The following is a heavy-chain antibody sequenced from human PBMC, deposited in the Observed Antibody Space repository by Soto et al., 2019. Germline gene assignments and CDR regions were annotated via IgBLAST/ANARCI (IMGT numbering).Heavy chain of an antibody. CDR2: INPKSGGT. V-gene: IGHV1-2*04. Sequence: ASVKVSCKASGYSFTDYHIHWVRQAPGQGLEWLGRINPKSGGTSTAQKFQGWVTMTTETSISKASMELTRLTSDDTAIYYCARGEAPDCYNGVGSLFCSHDMDVWG. CDR3: ARGEAPDCYNGVGSLFCSHDMDV. D-gene: IGHD2-8*01. J-gene: IGHJ6*02. CDR1: GYSFTDYH.